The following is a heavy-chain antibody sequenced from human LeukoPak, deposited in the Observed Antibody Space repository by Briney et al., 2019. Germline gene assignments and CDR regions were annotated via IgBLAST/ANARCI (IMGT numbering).Heavy chain of an antibody. Sequence: SETLSLTCTVSGGSISSSSYYWGWIRQPPGKGLEWIGSIYYSGSTYYNPSLKSRVTISVDTSKNQYSLKLSSVTAADTAVYYCARGGYDILTEDWGQGTPVTVSS. CDR3: ARGGYDILTED. V-gene: IGHV4-39*07. CDR1: GGSISSSSYY. J-gene: IGHJ4*02. D-gene: IGHD3-9*01. CDR2: IYYSGST.